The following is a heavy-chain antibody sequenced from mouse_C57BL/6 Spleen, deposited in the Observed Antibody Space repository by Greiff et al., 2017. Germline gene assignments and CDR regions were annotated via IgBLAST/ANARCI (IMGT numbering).Heavy chain of an antibody. CDR2: ISDGGSYT. D-gene: IGHD1-1*01. Sequence: EVKVEESGGGLVKPGGSLKLSCAASGFTFSSYAMSWVRQTPEKRLEWVATISDGGSYTYYPDNVKGRFTISRDNAKNHLYLQMSHLKSEDTAMYYCARDGEFITTVVATDYFDYWGQGTTLTVSS. J-gene: IGHJ2*01. V-gene: IGHV5-4*01. CDR1: GFTFSSYA. CDR3: ARDGEFITTVVATDYFDY.